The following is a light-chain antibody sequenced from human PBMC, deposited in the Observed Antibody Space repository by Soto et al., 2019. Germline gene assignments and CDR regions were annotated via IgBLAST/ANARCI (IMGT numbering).Light chain of an antibody. V-gene: IGKV1-5*01. J-gene: IGKJ1*01. CDR3: QQYSGPRT. CDR2: DAS. CDR1: QNTNYW. Sequence: DIQMTQSPSTLSASVGDRVTITCQASQNTNYWLAWYQQKLGSPPKLLIYDASNLGHGVPSRFSGGGSGTHFTFHISSLRPDDVATYYCQQYSGPRTFGQGTKVEI.